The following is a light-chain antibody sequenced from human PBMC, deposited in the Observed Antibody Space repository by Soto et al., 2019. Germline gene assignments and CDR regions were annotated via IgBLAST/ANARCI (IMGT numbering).Light chain of an antibody. CDR3: LQHNSYPWT. V-gene: IGKV1-5*01. Sequence: GDTVALTCRASQSISTWLAWYQQKQGKAPKLMISDASTLESGVPSRFSGSGYGTEVNLTISSLQTEDFATYYCLQHNSYPWTFGQGTKVDIK. CDR2: DAS. CDR1: QSISTW. J-gene: IGKJ1*01.